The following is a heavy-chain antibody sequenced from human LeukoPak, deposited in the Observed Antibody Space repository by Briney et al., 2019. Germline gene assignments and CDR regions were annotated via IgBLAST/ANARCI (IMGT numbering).Heavy chain of an antibody. D-gene: IGHD6-19*01. CDR3: ARGGWSQDY. J-gene: IGHJ4*02. Sequence: SETLSLTCTVSGGPINNNYWSWFRQSPGKGLEWIGYIYHNGNTNYNTSLESRVTISVDTSKNQIHLRLSSVTAADTAVYYCARGGWSQDYWGQGTLVTVSS. V-gene: IGHV4-59*01. CDR1: GGPINNNY. CDR2: IYHNGNT.